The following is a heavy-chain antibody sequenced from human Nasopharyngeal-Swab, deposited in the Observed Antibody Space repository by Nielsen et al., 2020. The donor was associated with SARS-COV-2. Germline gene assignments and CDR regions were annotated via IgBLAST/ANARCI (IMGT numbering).Heavy chain of an antibody. V-gene: IGHV4-39*01. CDR3: VRSSSWYYFDY. CDR2: IYYNGNT. D-gene: IGHD6-13*01. Sequence: WIRQPPGKGLEWIGNIYYNGNTYQNPSLKSRLTISVDKSKNQFSLQLSSVTGADTAVYYCVRSSSWYYFDYWAQGTQVTVSS. J-gene: IGHJ4*02.